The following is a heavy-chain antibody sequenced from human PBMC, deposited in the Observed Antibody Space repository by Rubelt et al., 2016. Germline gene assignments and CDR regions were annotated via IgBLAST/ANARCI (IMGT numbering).Heavy chain of an antibody. D-gene: IGHD2-8*01. CDR3: VRLINGYLDF. Sequence: EVQLVESGGGLVQPGGSLRLSCAASGFSFGIYSMIWIRQAPGKGLEWVSSIDNSGGRVFYADSVKGRFTNYRDNARNSLYLQMNSLRAEDTAVYHCVRLINGYLDFWGQGTLVSVSS. CDR2: IDNSGGRV. V-gene: IGHV3-21*06. CDR1: GFSFGIYS. J-gene: IGHJ4*02.